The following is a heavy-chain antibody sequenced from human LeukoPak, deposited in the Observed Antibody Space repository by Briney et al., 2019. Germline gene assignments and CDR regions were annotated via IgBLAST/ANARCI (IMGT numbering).Heavy chain of an antibody. CDR3: ARSGSSWLDY. CDR2: IYYTEST. V-gene: IGHV4-59*12. J-gene: IGHJ4*02. D-gene: IGHD6-13*01. CDR1: GGSISGYY. Sequence: SETLSLTCTVSGGSISGYYWNWIRQPPGKGLEWIGYIYYTESTSYNPSLKSRVTMSVDTSKTQCSLKLRSVTAADTAVYYCARSGSSWLDYWGQGTLVTVSS.